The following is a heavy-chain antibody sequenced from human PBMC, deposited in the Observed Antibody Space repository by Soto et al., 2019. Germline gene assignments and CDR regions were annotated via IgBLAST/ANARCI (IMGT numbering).Heavy chain of an antibody. D-gene: IGHD3-16*02. J-gene: IGHJ4*02. CDR3: AKSPFTFGGVIVFDY. CDR2: ISWNSGSI. CDR1: GFTFDDYA. V-gene: IGHV3-9*01. Sequence: GGSLRLSCAASGFTFDDYAMHWVRQAPGKGLEWVSGISWNSGSIGYADSVKGRFTISRDNAKNSLYLQMNSLRAEDTALYYCAKSPFTFGGVIVFDYWGQGTLVTVSS.